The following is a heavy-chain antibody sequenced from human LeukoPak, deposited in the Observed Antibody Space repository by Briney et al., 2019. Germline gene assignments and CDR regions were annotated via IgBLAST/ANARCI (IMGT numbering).Heavy chain of an antibody. Sequence: PSETLSLTCAVSGGSISSGGYSWSWIRQPPGKGLEWIGYVFYSGSTYYNPSLKSRITISVDTSKKQFSLKLSSLTAADTAVYYCARGRSSGWPYPYFDYWGQGTLVTVSS. CDR3: ARGRSSGWPYPYFDY. J-gene: IGHJ4*02. D-gene: IGHD6-19*01. CDR1: GGSISSGGYS. V-gene: IGHV4-30-4*07. CDR2: VFYSGST.